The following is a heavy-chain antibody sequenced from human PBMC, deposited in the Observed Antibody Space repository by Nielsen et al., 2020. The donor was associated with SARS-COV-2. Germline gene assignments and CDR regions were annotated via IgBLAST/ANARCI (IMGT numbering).Heavy chain of an antibody. CDR2: IKQDGSEK. D-gene: IGHD4-17*01. J-gene: IGHJ4*02. V-gene: IGHV3-7*01. Sequence: GGSLRLSCAASGFTFSSYWMSWVRQAPGKGLEWVANIKQDGSEKYYVDSVKGRFTISRDNAKNSLYLQMNSLRAEDTAVYYCARGLDDYGDEIPFFDYWGQGTLVTVSS. CDR3: ARGLDDYGDEIPFFDY. CDR1: GFTFSSYW.